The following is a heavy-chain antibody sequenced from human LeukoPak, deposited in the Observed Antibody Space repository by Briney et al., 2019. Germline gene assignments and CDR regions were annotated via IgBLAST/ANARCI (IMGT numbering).Heavy chain of an antibody. J-gene: IGHJ3*02. Sequence: PGGSLRLSCADSGFTFSSYWMSWVRQAPGKGLEWLANIKQDGSEKYYVDSVKGRFTISRDNAKNSLYLQMNSLRAEDTAVYYCARDRSDVLTGYNDAFDIWGQGTMVTVSS. CDR3: ARDRSDVLTGYNDAFDI. CDR1: GFTFSSYW. CDR2: IKQDGSEK. V-gene: IGHV3-7*01. D-gene: IGHD3-9*01.